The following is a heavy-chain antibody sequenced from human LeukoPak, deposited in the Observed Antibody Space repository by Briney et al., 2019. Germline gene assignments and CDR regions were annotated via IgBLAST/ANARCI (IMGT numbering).Heavy chain of an antibody. V-gene: IGHV3-23*01. D-gene: IGHD5-24*01. CDR2: ISGSGGST. CDR1: GFTFSSYA. Sequence: GGSLRRSCAASGFTFSSYATSWVRRAPGKRLEWVSAISGSGGSTYYADSVKGRFTISRDNSKNTLYLQMNSLRAEDTAVYYCAKEPNVEYFDYWGQGTLVTVSS. J-gene: IGHJ4*02. CDR3: AKEPNVEYFDY.